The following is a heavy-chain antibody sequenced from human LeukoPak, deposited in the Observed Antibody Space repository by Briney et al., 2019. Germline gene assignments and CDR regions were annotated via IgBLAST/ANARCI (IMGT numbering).Heavy chain of an antibody. D-gene: IGHD3-10*01. CDR3: AAKTVNMVRGVMS. CDR1: GFTVSSNY. J-gene: IGHJ4*02. Sequence: PGGSLRLSCAASGFTVSSNYMSWVRQAPGKGLEWVSVIYSGGSTYYADSVKGRFTISRDNSENTLYLQMNSLRAEDTAVYYCAAKTVNMVRGVMSWGQGTLVTVSS. CDR2: IYSGGST. V-gene: IGHV3-53*01.